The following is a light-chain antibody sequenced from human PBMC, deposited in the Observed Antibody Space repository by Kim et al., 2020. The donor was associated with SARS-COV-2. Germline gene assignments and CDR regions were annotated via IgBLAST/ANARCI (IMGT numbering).Light chain of an antibody. J-gene: IGKJ1*01. Sequence: ASVGETVTITCRASQTINTWLAWYQQKPGKPPKLLIYKASILEDGVPPRFSGSGSGTEFTLTINGLQADDLGTYYCQQYNNVGRTFGQGTKVDIK. CDR3: QQYNNVGRT. CDR2: KAS. CDR1: QTINTW. V-gene: IGKV1-5*03.